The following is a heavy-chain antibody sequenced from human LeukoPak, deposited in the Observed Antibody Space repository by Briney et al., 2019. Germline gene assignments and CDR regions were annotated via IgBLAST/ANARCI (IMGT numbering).Heavy chain of an antibody. CDR1: GFTFSSYS. J-gene: IGHJ5*02. V-gene: IGHV3-48*04. D-gene: IGHD2-2*01. Sequence: PGGSLRLSCAASGFTFSSYSMNWVRPAPGKGLEWVSYISSSGSTIYYADSVKGRFTISRDNAKNSLYLQMNSLRAEDTAVYYCARSKVAGYYAPSGPWGQGTLVTVSS. CDR3: ARSKVAGYYAPSGP. CDR2: ISSSGSTI.